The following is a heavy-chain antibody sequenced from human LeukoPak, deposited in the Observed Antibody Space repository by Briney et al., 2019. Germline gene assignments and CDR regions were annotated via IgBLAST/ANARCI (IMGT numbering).Heavy chain of an antibody. CDR1: GGSFSGYY. Sequence: SETLSLTCAVYGGSFSGYYWSWIRQPPGKGLEWIGEINHSGSNNYNPSLKGRVTISADTSQNHFSLKLSSVTAADTSVYYCAKVQQLVLIDYWGQETLVTVSS. J-gene: IGHJ4*02. CDR2: INHSGSN. CDR3: AKVQQLVLIDY. D-gene: IGHD6-6*01. V-gene: IGHV4-34*01.